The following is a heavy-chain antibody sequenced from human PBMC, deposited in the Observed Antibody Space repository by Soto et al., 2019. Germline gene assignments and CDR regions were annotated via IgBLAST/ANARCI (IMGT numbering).Heavy chain of an antibody. CDR3: ARERGKGAAAGTLYCGMDV. Sequence: SETLSLTCTVSGGSFSSGSYCWSWIRQPPGKGLEWIGYIYYSGSTNYNPSLKSRVTISVDTSKNQFSLKLSSVTAADTAVYYCARERGKGAAAGTLYCGMDVWGQGTMVTVSS. D-gene: IGHD6-13*01. J-gene: IGHJ6*02. CDR1: GGSFSSGSYC. CDR2: IYYSGST. V-gene: IGHV4-61*01.